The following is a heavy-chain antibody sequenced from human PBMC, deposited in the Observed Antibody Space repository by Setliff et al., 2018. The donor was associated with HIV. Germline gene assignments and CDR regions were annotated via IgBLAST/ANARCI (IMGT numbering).Heavy chain of an antibody. J-gene: IGHJ6*03. CDR1: GFTFSSYA. CDR3: AKDGEETAVVRGVIIGTRLGYYMDV. Sequence: PGGSLRLSCAASGFTFSSYAMSWVRQAPGKGLEWVSAISGSGGSTYYADSVKGRFTISRDNSKNTLYLQMNSLRAEDTAVYYCAKDGEETAVVRGVIIGTRLGYYMDVWGKGTTVTVSS. CDR2: ISGSGGST. V-gene: IGHV3-23*01. D-gene: IGHD3-10*01.